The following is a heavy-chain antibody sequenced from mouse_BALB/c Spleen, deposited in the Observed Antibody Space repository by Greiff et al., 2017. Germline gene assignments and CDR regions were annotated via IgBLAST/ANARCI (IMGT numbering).Heavy chain of an antibody. Sequence: QVHVKQSGAELAKPGASVKMSCKASGYTFTSYWMHWVKQRPGQGLEWIGYINPSTGYTEYNQKFKDKATLTADKSSSTAYMQLSSLTSEDSAVYYCARDSSGYSCDDWGQGTTLTVSS. V-gene: IGHV1-7*01. CDR1: GYTFTSYW. CDR2: INPSTGYT. CDR3: ARDSSGYSCDD. D-gene: IGHD3-2*01. J-gene: IGHJ2*01.